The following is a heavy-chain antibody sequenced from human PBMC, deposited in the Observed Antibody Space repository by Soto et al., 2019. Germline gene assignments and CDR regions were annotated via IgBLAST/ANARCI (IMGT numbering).Heavy chain of an antibody. CDR1: GFTFSGHC. CDR3: ARGHGDYVHYYYGMDV. J-gene: IGHJ6*02. V-gene: IGHV3-30*03. Sequence: GASLRLSCAASGFTFSGHCMHWVRQAPGKGLEWVAVISFDGSNKYYADSVKGRFTISRENSKNTLYLQMHSLRAEDTAVYYCARGHGDYVHYYYGMDVWGQGTTVNVSS. D-gene: IGHD4-17*01. CDR2: ISFDGSNK.